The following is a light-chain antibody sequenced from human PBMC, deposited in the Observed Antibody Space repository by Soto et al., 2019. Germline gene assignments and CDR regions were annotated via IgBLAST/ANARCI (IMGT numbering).Light chain of an antibody. CDR3: QYYGSSLWT. V-gene: IGKV3-20*01. CDR2: GSS. CDR1: QSVSSN. Sequence: EIVMTQSPATLSLSPGERATLSCRASQSVSSNLAWYQQKPGQAPRLLIYGSSTRATGIPDRFSGSGSGTDFTLTISRLEPEDFAVYYCQYYGSSLWTFGQGTKVDIK. J-gene: IGKJ1*01.